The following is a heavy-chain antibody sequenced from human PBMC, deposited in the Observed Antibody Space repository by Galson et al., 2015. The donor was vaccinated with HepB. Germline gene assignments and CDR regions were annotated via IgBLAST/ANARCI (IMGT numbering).Heavy chain of an antibody. V-gene: IGHV3-15*07. D-gene: IGHD6-19*01. J-gene: IGHJ6*02. CDR2: IKRKSDGGTT. Sequence: SLRLSCAASGSTFGNAWMNWVRQAPGKGLEWVGRIKRKSDGGTTDYAAPVKGRFTISRDDSKNTLYLQMNSLKTEDTAVYYCTTDLGSGWYMSYYYGMDVWGQGTTVTVSS. CDR3: TTDLGSGWYMSYYYGMDV. CDR1: GSTFGNAW.